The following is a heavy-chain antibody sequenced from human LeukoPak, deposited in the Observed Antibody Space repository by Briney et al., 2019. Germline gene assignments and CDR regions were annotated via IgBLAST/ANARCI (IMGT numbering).Heavy chain of an antibody. CDR2: IYYSGST. V-gene: IGHV4-59*01. CDR1: GGSIDTYY. Sequence: SSETLSLTRTVSGGSIDTYYWNWIRQPPGKGLEWIGYIYYSGSTNYNPSLKSRVTISVDTSKNQFSLKLSSVTAADTAVYYCAREMATLRAFDIWGQGTLVTVSS. J-gene: IGHJ3*02. D-gene: IGHD5-24*01. CDR3: AREMATLRAFDI.